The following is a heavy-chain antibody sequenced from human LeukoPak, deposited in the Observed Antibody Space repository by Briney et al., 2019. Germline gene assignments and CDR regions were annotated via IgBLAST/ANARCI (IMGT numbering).Heavy chain of an antibody. CDR2: IRYDGSNK. V-gene: IGHV3-30*02. CDR3: ARNHGDYVGAFDI. J-gene: IGHJ3*02. CDR1: GFTFSSYG. Sequence: GGSLRLSCAASGFTFSSYGMHWVRQAPGKGLEWVAFIRYDGSNKYYADSVKGRFTISRDNSKNTLYLQMNSLRAEDTAVYYCARNHGDYVGAFDIWGQGTMVTVSS. D-gene: IGHD4-17*01.